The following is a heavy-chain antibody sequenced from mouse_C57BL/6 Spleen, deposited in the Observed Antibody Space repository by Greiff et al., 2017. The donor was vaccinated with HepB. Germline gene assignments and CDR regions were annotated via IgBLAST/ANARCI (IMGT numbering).Heavy chain of an antibody. V-gene: IGHV1-69*01. Sequence: QVQLQQSGAELVMPGASVKLSCKASGYTFTSYWMHWVKQRPGQGLEWIGEIDPSDSYTNYNQKFKGKSTLTVDKSSSTAYMQLSSLTSEDSAVYYCARWEAAQATGFAYWGQGTLVTVSA. CDR1: GYTFTSYW. D-gene: IGHD3-2*02. J-gene: IGHJ3*01. CDR2: IDPSDSYT. CDR3: ARWEAAQATGFAY.